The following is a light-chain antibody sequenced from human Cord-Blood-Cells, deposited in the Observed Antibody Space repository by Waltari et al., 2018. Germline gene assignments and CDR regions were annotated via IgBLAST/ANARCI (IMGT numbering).Light chain of an antibody. CDR3: HQRSNWPKKT. Sequence: EIVLTQSPATLSLSPGERATLSCRARQSVSSYLAWHQQKPGQAPRHLIYDASNRATGIPARFSGSGSGTDFTLTISSLEPEDFAVYYCHQRSNWPKKTFGQGTKVEIK. V-gene: IGKV3-11*01. CDR1: QSVSSY. J-gene: IGKJ1*01. CDR2: DAS.